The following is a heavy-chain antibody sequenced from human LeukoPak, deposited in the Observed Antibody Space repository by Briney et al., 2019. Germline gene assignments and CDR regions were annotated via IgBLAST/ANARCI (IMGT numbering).Heavy chain of an antibody. CDR1: GFTFDDYA. D-gene: IGHD5-18*01. Sequence: PGGSLRLSCAASGFTFDDYAMHWVRQAPGKGLEWVSGISWNSGSIGYADSVKGRFTISRDNAKNSLYLQMNSLRAEDTAVYYCARDTAMVPDYWGQGTLVTVSS. J-gene: IGHJ4*02. CDR3: ARDTAMVPDY. V-gene: IGHV3-9*01. CDR2: ISWNSGSI.